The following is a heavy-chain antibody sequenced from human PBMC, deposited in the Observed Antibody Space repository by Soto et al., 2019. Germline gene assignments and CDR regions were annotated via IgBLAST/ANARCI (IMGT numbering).Heavy chain of an antibody. Sequence: QLQLQESGPGLVKPSDTLSLTCTVSGGSISSSSYYWGWIRQPPGKGLEWIGGIYYSGSTYYNPALKSRITISVDTSKNQFTLTLSSVTAADTAVYYCERPGYSYGYEAYVAYWGQGTLVTDSS. CDR1: GGSISSSSYY. D-gene: IGHD5-18*01. CDR2: IYYSGST. V-gene: IGHV4-39*01. J-gene: IGHJ4*02. CDR3: ERPGYSYGYEAYVAY.